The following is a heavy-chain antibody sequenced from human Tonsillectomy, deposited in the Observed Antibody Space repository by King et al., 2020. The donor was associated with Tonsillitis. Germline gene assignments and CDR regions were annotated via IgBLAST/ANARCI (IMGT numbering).Heavy chain of an antibody. CDR3: ARVGGIVGAAFDY. CDR2: INSDGSST. J-gene: IGHJ4*02. D-gene: IGHD1-26*01. V-gene: IGHV3-74*01. Sequence: VQLVESGGGLVQPGGSLRLSCAASGFTFSSYWMHWVRQAPGKGLVWVSRINSDGSSTSYADSVQGRFTISRDNAKNTLYLQMNRLRAEDTAVYYCARVGGIVGAAFDYWGQGTLVTVSS. CDR1: GFTFSSYW.